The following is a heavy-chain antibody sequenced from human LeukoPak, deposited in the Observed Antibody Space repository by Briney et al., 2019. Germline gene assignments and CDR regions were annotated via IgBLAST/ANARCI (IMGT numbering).Heavy chain of an antibody. J-gene: IGHJ4*02. Sequence: GGSLRLSCAASGFTFSSYGMSWVRQAPGKGLEWVSAITGSGAHTNYADSVKGRFTISRDNSKNTIYLQVNSLRAEDTAIYYCAKRSSTSSGYFDFWGRGTLVTVSS. D-gene: IGHD3-22*01. V-gene: IGHV3-23*01. CDR3: AKRSSTSSGYFDF. CDR2: ITGSGAHT. CDR1: GFTFSSYG.